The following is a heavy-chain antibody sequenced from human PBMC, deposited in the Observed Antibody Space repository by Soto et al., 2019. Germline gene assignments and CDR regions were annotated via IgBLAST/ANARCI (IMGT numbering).Heavy chain of an antibody. CDR3: ARGGGVGVAGSAAFDM. Sequence: QLHLVQSGAGVKKPGASVTVSCSASGYPVTAYYMHWVRQAPGRGLEWMGGINPATGAAKYTQTFQGRVTRTRDTSTSTVFMELSGLTSEDTAVFSCARGGGVGVAGSAAFDMWGQGTLVTVSS. V-gene: IGHV1-2*01. J-gene: IGHJ3*02. CDR1: GYPVTAYY. CDR2: INPATGAA. D-gene: IGHD3-3*01.